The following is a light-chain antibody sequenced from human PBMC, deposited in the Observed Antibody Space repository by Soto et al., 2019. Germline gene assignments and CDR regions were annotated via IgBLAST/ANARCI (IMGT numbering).Light chain of an antibody. Sequence: EIVLTQSPGTLSLSPGERATLSCRASQSVSSSYLAWYQQKPGQATRLLIYGVSSRATGITDRFSGSGSGTDFTLTISRLEPQDFAVYYCQLIKTFGRGTKVEIK. CDR1: QSVSSSY. V-gene: IGKV3-20*01. CDR3: QLIKT. J-gene: IGKJ1*01. CDR2: GVS.